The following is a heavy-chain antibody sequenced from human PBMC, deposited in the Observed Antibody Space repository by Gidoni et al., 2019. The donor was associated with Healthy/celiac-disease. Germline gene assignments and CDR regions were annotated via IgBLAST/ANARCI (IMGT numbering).Heavy chain of an antibody. CDR1: GGTFSSYT. D-gene: IGHD2-15*01. Sequence: QVQLVQSGAEVTQPGSSVKVSCKASGGTFSSYTISWVRQARGPGLEWMGRIIPILGKANYAQKFQDRVTITADNSTSTAYMELSSLRSEDTAVYYCAGAPGCSGGSCYSGWFDPWGQGTLVTVSS. CDR3: AGAPGCSGGSCYSGWFDP. CDR2: IIPILGKA. V-gene: IGHV1-69*08. J-gene: IGHJ5*02.